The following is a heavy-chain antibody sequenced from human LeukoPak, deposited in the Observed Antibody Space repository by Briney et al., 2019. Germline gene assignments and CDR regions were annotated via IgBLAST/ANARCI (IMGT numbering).Heavy chain of an antibody. V-gene: IGHV4-59*01. CDR3: ARAPIAAGGTENFDY. Sequence: PSETLSLTCTVSGGSISSYYWSWIRQPPGKGLEWIGYIYYSGSTNYNPSLKGGVTISVDTSKHQFSLKLSSVTAADTAVYYCARAPIAAGGTENFDYWGQGTLVTVSS. D-gene: IGHD6-13*01. J-gene: IGHJ4*02. CDR1: GGSISSYY. CDR2: IYYSGST.